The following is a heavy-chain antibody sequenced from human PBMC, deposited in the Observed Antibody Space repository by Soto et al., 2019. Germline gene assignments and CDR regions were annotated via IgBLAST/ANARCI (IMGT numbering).Heavy chain of an antibody. J-gene: IGHJ6*03. D-gene: IGHD6-6*01. Sequence: SETLSLTCAVYGGSFSGYYWSWIRQPPGKGLEWIGYIYYSGSTNYNPSLKSRVTISVDTSKNQFSLKLSSVTAADTAVYYCARDLKEYSSSSPYYYYYIDVWGKGTTVTVSS. CDR2: IYYSGST. CDR3: ARDLKEYSSSSPYYYYYIDV. V-gene: IGHV4-59*01. CDR1: GGSFSGYY.